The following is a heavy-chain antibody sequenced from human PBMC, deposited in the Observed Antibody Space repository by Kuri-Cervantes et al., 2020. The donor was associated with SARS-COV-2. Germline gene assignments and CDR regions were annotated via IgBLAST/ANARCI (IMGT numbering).Heavy chain of an antibody. J-gene: IGHJ4*02. V-gene: IGHV3-48*01. CDR3: ARLHLGADFEVDY. CDR1: GFTFSSYS. Sequence: GGSLRLSCAASGFTFSSYSMNWVRQAPGKGLEWVSYISSSSSTIYYADSVKGRFTISRDNAENSLYLQMNSLRAEDTAVYYCARLHLGADFEVDYWGQGTLVTVSS. D-gene: IGHD3-3*01. CDR2: ISSSSSTI.